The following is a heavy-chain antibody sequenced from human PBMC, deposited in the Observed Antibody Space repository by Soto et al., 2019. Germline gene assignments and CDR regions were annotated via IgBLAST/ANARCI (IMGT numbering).Heavy chain of an antibody. CDR2: ISYSGST. Sequence: QVQLQESGPGLVKPSQTLSLTCTVSGGSIKNSGYYWSWIRQHPEKGLEWIGYISYSGSTDYATSLKSRVTMSVDTSKNQFFLTLTSVTAADTAVYYCGRDAVTKRDFYYYGMDVWGRGTTVTVSS. CDR1: GGSIKNSGYY. D-gene: IGHD4-4*01. J-gene: IGHJ6*02. V-gene: IGHV4-31*03. CDR3: GRDAVTKRDFYYYGMDV.